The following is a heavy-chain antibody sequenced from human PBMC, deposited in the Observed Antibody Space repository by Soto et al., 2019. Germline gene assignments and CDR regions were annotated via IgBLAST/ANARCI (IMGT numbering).Heavy chain of an antibody. Sequence: PGGSLRLSCAASGFPLSAYSMDGVRQTPGKGLEWVSSISTSSTYIHYADSVKGRYTISRDNAKNSLFLQMNSLTAEEPAVYYCARETTLDPDYGGNPFSDFWGQGTLVTVSS. CDR3: ARETTLDPDYGGNPFSDF. J-gene: IGHJ4*02. D-gene: IGHD4-17*01. V-gene: IGHV3-21*01. CDR2: ISTSSTYI. CDR1: GFPLSAYS.